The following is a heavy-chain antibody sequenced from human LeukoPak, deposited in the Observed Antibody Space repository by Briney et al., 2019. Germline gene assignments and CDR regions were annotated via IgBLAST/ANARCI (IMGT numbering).Heavy chain of an antibody. J-gene: IGHJ6*02. D-gene: IGHD4-23*01. CDR2: ISYSGST. V-gene: IGHV4-59*12. CDR3: ARESTVVTPNGMDV. Sequence: PSETLSLTCTVSGGSISRYYWSWIRQPPGKGLGWIGYISYSGSTNYNPSLKSRVTISVDTSQNQFSLNLSSVTAADTAVYYCARESTVVTPNGMDVWGQGTTVTVSS. CDR1: GGSISRYY.